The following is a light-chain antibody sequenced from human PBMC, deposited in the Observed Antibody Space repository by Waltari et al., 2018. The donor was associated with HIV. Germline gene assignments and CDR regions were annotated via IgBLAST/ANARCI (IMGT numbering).Light chain of an antibody. CDR1: SNDVGGYNY. J-gene: IGLJ2*01. CDR3: SSYTSSTYVV. V-gene: IGLV2-14*03. Sequence: QSALTQPASVSGSPGQSITISCTGTSNDVGGYNYVSWYQQHPGKVPKLMINDVSNRPAGVSYRFSGSKSGNTASLTISGLQAEDEADYYCSSYTSSTYVVFGGGTTLTVL. CDR2: DVS.